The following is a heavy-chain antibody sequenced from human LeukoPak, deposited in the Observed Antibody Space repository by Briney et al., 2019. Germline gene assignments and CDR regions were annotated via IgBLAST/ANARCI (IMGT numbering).Heavy chain of an antibody. Sequence: SETLSLTCTVTGGSFSTYYWSWIRQPPGKGLEWIGHFYYSGSTNYNPSLKSRVTISVDTSRNQFSLKLSSVTAADTAVYYCARDRVGVRHYYYGMDVWGQGTTVTVSS. J-gene: IGHJ6*02. D-gene: IGHD1-26*01. V-gene: IGHV4-59*01. CDR1: GGSFSTYY. CDR3: ARDRVGVRHYYYGMDV. CDR2: FYYSGST.